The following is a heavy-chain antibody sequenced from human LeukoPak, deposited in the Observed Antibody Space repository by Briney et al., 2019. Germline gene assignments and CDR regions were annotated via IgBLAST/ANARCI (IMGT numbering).Heavy chain of an antibody. V-gene: IGHV3-23*01. CDR3: AKELTTERTPGVDS. Sequence: PGGSLRLSCTASGFTFSSYSMSWVRQGPGTGLEWVSAIGGSGDTTFYADSVKGRFTISRDNSKKTLYLQVNSLRAEDTAVYFCAKELTTERTPGVDSWGQGTLVTVSS. D-gene: IGHD4-17*01. CDR2: IGGSGDTT. CDR1: GFTFSSYS. J-gene: IGHJ4*02.